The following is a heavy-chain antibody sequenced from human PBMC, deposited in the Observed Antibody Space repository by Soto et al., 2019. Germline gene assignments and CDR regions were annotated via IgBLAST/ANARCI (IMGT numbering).Heavy chain of an antibody. Sequence: SETLSLTCTVSGGSVSSGSYYWSWIRQPPGKGLEWIGYIYYSGSTNYNPSLKSRVTISVDTSKNQFSLKLSSVTAADTAVYYCARGNTAMVTVNWFDPCGQGTLVTVSS. V-gene: IGHV4-61*01. CDR2: IYYSGST. D-gene: IGHD5-18*01. CDR3: ARGNTAMVTVNWFDP. CDR1: GGSVSSGSYY. J-gene: IGHJ5*02.